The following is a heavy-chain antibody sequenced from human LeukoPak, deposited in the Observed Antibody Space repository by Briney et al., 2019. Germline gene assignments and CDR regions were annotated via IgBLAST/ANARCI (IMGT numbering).Heavy chain of an antibody. D-gene: IGHD5-24*01. Sequence: ASVKVSCKASGYTFTGYYMHWVRQAPGQGLEWMGGIIPIFGTANYAQKFQGRVTITADKSTSTAYMELSSLRSEDTAVYCCARAERWLQFPPGYWGQGTLVTVSS. J-gene: IGHJ4*02. CDR3: ARAERWLQFPPGY. CDR1: GYTFTGYY. CDR2: IIPIFGTA. V-gene: IGHV1-69*06.